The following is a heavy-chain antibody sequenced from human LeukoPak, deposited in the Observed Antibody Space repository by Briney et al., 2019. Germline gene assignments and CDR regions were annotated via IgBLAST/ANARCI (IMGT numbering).Heavy chain of an antibody. Sequence: ASVKVSCTASGYTFTGYYMHWVRQAPGQGLEWMGWINLNSGGTNYAPKFQGRVTMTRDTSISTAYMELSRVISDDTAVYYCARDSYSSAWWGFDHWGQGTLVTVSS. CDR3: ARDSYSSAWWGFDH. CDR2: INLNSGGT. D-gene: IGHD6-19*01. V-gene: IGHV1-2*02. CDR1: GYTFTGYY. J-gene: IGHJ4*02.